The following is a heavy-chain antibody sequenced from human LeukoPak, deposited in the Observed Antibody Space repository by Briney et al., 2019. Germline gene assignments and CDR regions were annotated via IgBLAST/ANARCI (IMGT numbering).Heavy chain of an antibody. J-gene: IGHJ4*02. CDR1: GGSISSSSYY. V-gene: IGHV4-39*07. Sequence: PSETLSLTCTVSGGSISSSSYYWGWIRQPPGKGLEWIGSIYYSGSTYYNPSLKSRVTISTDTSKNQFSLRLTSVTAADTAVYYCARAEKAVTGTLDYWGQGTLITVSS. D-gene: IGHD6-19*01. CDR3: ARAEKAVTGTLDY. CDR2: IYYSGST.